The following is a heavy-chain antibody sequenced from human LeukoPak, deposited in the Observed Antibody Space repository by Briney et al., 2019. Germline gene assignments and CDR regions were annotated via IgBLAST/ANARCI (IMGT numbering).Heavy chain of an antibody. V-gene: IGHV3-23*01. J-gene: IGHJ6*04. CDR1: GFTFSIYG. CDR3: AELGITMIGGV. D-gene: IGHD3-10*02. Sequence: GGSLRLSCAASGFTFSIYGMSWVRQAPGKGLEWVSSISGDAGSTHYADSVKGRFTISRDNSKNTLYLQMNSLRAEDTAVYYCAELGITMIGGVWGKGTTVTISS. CDR2: ISGDAGST.